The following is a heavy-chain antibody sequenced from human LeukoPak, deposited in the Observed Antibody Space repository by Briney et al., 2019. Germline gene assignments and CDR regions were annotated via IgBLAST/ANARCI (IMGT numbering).Heavy chain of an antibody. D-gene: IGHD1-7*01. CDR1: GFTFSSYA. Sequence: GGSLRLSCAASGFTFSSYAMNWVRQAPGKGLEWVSYISSSGSTIYYADSVKGRFTISRDNAKNSLYLQMNSLRAEDTAVYYCAKVVITGTTRGYFVYWGQGTLVTVSS. V-gene: IGHV3-48*03. CDR3: AKVVITGTTRGYFVY. CDR2: ISSSGSTI. J-gene: IGHJ4*02.